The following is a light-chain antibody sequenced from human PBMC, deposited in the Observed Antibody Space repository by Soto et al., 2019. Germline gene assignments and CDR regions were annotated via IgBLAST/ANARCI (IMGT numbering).Light chain of an antibody. CDR3: QVWDSSTSRV. V-gene: IGLV3-9*01. J-gene: IGLJ3*02. CDR2: RDS. Sequence: SYELTQPLSVSVALGQTARITCGGNNIGSKNVHWYQQKPGQAPVLVIYRDSNRPSGIPERFSGSNSGNTVTLTISRAQAGDEADYCCQVWDSSTSRVFGGGTKLTV. CDR1: NIGSKN.